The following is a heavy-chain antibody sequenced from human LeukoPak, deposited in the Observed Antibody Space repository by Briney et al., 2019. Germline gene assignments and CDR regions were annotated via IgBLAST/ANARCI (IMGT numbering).Heavy chain of an antibody. J-gene: IGHJ4*02. V-gene: IGHV3-48*04. CDR3: ASSDCSGGSCEERAFDY. Sequence: PGGSLRLSCAASGFTFSNAWMNWVRQAPGKGLEWVSYISSSGSTIYYADSVKGRFTISRDNAKNSLYLQMNSLRAEDTAVYYCASSDCSGGSCEERAFDYWGQGTLVTVSS. CDR1: GFTFSNAW. CDR2: ISSSGSTI. D-gene: IGHD2-15*01.